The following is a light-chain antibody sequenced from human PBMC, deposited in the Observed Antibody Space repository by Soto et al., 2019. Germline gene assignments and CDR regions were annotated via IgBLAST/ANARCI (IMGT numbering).Light chain of an antibody. CDR1: QSINRH. CDR2: DAS. J-gene: IGKJ5*01. V-gene: IGKV3-11*01. Sequence: EIVLTQSPATLSLSPGERATLSCRASQSINRHLAWYRQKPGQAPRLLIYDASNRATGIPARFSGSGSGTDFTLTISSLEPEDIATYYCQQYENLPTFGQGTRLEIK. CDR3: QQYENLPT.